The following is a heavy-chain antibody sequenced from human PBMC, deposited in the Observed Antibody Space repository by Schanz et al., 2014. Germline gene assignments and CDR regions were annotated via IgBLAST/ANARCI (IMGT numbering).Heavy chain of an antibody. Sequence: EVQLVESGGGLVQPGGSLRLSCAASGFTVSSNYMSWVRQAPGKGLEWVSVIYSGGSTYYADSVRGRFTISRDNAKNSLYLQINSLRDEDTAVYHCARYYYDRSGPDQCFDYWGQGTLVTVSS. D-gene: IGHD3-22*01. V-gene: IGHV3-66*01. CDR3: ARYYYDRSGPDQCFDY. J-gene: IGHJ4*02. CDR2: IYSGGST. CDR1: GFTVSSNY.